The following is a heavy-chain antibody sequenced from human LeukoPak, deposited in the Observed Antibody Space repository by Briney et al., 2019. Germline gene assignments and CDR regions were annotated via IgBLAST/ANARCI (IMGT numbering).Heavy chain of an antibody. D-gene: IGHD3-3*01. CDR1: GYTFTSYY. CDR3: ARHGDTIFGVVIIGYFDY. CDR2: INPSGGST. V-gene: IGHV1-46*01. J-gene: IGHJ4*02. Sequence: ASVKVSCKASGYTFTSYYMHWVRQAPGQGLEWMGIINPSGGSTSYAQKFQGRVTITADESTSTAYMELSSLRSEDTAVYYCARHGDTIFGVVIIGYFDYWGQGTLVTVSS.